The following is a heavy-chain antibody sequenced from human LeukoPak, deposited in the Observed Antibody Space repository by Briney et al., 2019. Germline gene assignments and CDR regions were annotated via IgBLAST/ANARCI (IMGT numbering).Heavy chain of an antibody. CDR3: ARAYSSSWYDY. CDR2: IYYSGST. V-gene: IGHV4-59*08. Sequence: SETLSLTCTVSGGSISSYYWSWIRQPPGKGLEWIGYIYYSGSTNYNPSLKSRVTISVDTSKNQFSLKLSSVTAADTAVYYCARAYSSSWYDYWGQGTLVTVSS. CDR1: GGSISSYY. D-gene: IGHD6-13*01. J-gene: IGHJ4*02.